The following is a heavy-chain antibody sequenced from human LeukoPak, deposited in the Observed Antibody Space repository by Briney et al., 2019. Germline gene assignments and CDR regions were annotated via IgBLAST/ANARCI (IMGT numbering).Heavy chain of an antibody. J-gene: IGHJ4*02. CDR1: GYSFISYW. D-gene: IGHD3-22*01. CDR2: IYPGDSDT. V-gene: IGHV5-51*01. Sequence: GASLQISCKGSGYSFISYWIGWVRQMPGKGLEWMGIIYPGDSDTRYSTSFQGQVTISADKSVSTAYLQWSSLKASDTAMYYCARQGALYYDSSGSFDYWGQGTLVTVSS. CDR3: ARQGALYYDSSGSFDY.